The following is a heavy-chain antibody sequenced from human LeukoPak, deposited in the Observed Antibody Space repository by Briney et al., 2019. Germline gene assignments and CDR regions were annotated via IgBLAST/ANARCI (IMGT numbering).Heavy chain of an antibody. Sequence: SVKVSCKASGGTFSSYAISWVRQAPGQGLEWMGGIIPIFGTANYAQKFQGRVTITGDESTSTAYMELSSLRSEDTAVYYCARDQLYSSGWHYNDYWGQGTLVTVSS. CDR1: GGTFSSYA. CDR2: IIPIFGTA. J-gene: IGHJ4*02. V-gene: IGHV1-69*01. CDR3: ARDQLYSSGWHYNDY. D-gene: IGHD6-19*01.